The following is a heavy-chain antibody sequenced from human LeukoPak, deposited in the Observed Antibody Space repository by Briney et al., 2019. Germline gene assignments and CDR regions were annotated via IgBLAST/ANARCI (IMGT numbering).Heavy chain of an antibody. CDR2: ISAYNGHT. D-gene: IGHD3-22*01. CDR3: ARDGHRRYHYDSSGREDAFDI. V-gene: IGHV1-18*01. CDR1: GYTFTNYG. Sequence: ASVTVSCTASGYTFTNYGISWVRQAPGQGLEWMGWISAYNGHTKYAQKVQGRVTMTRDTSTSTAYMELRSLRSDDTAVYYCARDGHRRYHYDSSGREDAFDIWGQGTMVTVSS. J-gene: IGHJ3*02.